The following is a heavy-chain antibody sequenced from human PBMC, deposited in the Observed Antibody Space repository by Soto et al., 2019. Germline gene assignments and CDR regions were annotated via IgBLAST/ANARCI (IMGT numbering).Heavy chain of an antibody. CDR1: GGSISSGGYY. Sequence: TLSLTCTVSGGSISSGGYYWSWIRQHPGKGLEWIGYIYYSGSTYYNPSLKSPVTISVDTSKNQFSLKLSSVTAAATDVYYCARDVIAAAGYYYYGMDVWGQGTTVTVSS. V-gene: IGHV4-31*01. J-gene: IGHJ6*02. CDR3: ARDVIAAAGYYYYGMDV. D-gene: IGHD6-13*01. CDR2: IYYSGST.